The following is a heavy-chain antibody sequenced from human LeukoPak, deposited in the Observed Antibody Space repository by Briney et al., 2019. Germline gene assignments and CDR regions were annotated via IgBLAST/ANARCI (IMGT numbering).Heavy chain of an antibody. D-gene: IGHD3-10*01. CDR2: ISSSSTNI. V-gene: IGHV3-21*01. CDR1: GFTFSRYS. Sequence: GGALRLYCAASGFTFSRYSMNGTRHAPGKGLEWISSISSSSTNIYYADSVKGRFTISRDNAKNALYLQMNCLRAEDTAVYYCAREQQLVHWGQGTLVTVSS. CDR3: AREQQLVH. J-gene: IGHJ4*02.